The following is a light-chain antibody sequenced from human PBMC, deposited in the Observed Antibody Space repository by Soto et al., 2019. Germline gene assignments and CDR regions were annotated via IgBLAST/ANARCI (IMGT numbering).Light chain of an antibody. V-gene: IGKV3-20*01. CDR1: QGVRYNY. CDR3: QQYATSPFT. CDR2: AAA. Sequence: EILLTQSPGTLSMSPSETATLSCSASQGVRYNYLAWYQQRPGQPPRLLIYAAASRASGIPDRFSGSVSGTDFTLTIRSLEHDDFAVYFCQQYATSPFTFGGGTKVDI. J-gene: IGKJ4*01.